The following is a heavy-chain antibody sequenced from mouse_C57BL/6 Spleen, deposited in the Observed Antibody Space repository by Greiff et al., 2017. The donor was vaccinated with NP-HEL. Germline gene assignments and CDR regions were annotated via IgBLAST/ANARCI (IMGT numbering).Heavy chain of an antibody. Sequence: VQLQQPGAELVKPGASVKLSCKASGYTFTSYWMQWVKQRPGQGLEWIGEIDPSDSYTNYNQKFKGKATLTVDTSSSTAYMQLSSLTSEDSAVYYCASFTTVVWGQGTTLTVSS. J-gene: IGHJ2*01. CDR3: ASFTTVV. CDR2: IDPSDSYT. V-gene: IGHV1-50*01. D-gene: IGHD1-1*01. CDR1: GYTFTSYW.